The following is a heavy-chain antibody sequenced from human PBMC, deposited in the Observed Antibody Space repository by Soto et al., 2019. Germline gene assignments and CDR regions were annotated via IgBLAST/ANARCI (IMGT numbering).Heavy chain of an antibody. J-gene: IGHJ4*02. D-gene: IGHD3-22*01. CDR3: ARDHHSHYDTSGYYPYFDF. Sequence: ETLSLTCTVSGGSVNTAPYHWSWIRQSPRNGLEWIGNIYYTGSTNYNPSFESRVAISLDTSNNQFSLRLTSLTAADTAVYFCARDHHSHYDTSGYYPYFDFWGQGTLVTVS. CDR1: GGSVNTAPYH. CDR2: IYYTGST. V-gene: IGHV4-61*01.